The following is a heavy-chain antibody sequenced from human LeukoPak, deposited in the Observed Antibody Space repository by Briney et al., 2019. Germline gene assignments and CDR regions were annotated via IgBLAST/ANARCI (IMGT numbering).Heavy chain of an antibody. J-gene: IGHJ4*02. CDR3: AKKNSGLHPFDF. CDR2: ISGSGGDT. CDR1: GFSFSSSP. Sequence: GGSLRLSCAASGFSFSSSPMSWVRQAPGKGLDWVSGISGSGGDTPYADSVKGRFTISRDNSKNTLYLQMNSLRAEDTAVYYCAKKNSGLHPFDFWGQGTLVIVSS. D-gene: IGHD4-23*01. V-gene: IGHV3-23*01.